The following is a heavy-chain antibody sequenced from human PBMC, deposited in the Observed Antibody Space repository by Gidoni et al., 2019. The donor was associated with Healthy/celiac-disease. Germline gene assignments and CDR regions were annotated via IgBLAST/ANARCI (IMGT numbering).Heavy chain of an antibody. V-gene: IGHV4-59*01. J-gene: IGHJ2*01. CDR2: IYYSGST. Sequence: QVQLQESGPGLVKPSETLSLTCTASGGSISSYYWSWIRQPPGKGLEWIGYIYYSGSTNYNPSLKSRVTISVDTSKNQFSLKLSSVTAADTAVYYCARVRDGYNSNWYFDLWGRGTLVTVSS. CDR1: GGSISSYY. D-gene: IGHD5-12*01. CDR3: ARVRDGYNSNWYFDL.